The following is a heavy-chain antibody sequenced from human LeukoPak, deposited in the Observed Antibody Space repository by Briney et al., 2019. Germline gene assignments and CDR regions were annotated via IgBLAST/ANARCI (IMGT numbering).Heavy chain of an antibody. CDR2: ISGSGGDSGGST. CDR3: AKHRSGIAASGSNY. V-gene: IGHV3-23*01. Sequence: GGSLRLSCAASGFTFSSYSMNWVRQAPGKGLEWVSVSVISGSGGDSGGSTYYADSVKDRFTISRDDSNNTLYLQMNNLKVEDTAVYYCAKHRSGIAASGSNYWGQGTLVSVSS. CDR1: GFTFSSYS. D-gene: IGHD6-13*01. J-gene: IGHJ4*02.